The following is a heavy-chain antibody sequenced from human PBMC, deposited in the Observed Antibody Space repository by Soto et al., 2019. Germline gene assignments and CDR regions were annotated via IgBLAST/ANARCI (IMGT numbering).Heavy chain of an antibody. V-gene: IGHV3-30-3*01. J-gene: IGHJ6*02. D-gene: IGHD1-26*01. CDR1: GFTFSSYA. CDR3: ARGSGYSGSYYYGMDV. CDR2: ISYDGSNK. Sequence: GSLRLSCAASGFTFSSYAMHWVRQAPGKGLEWVAVISYDGSNKYYADSVKGRFTISRDNSKNTLYLQMNSLRAEDTAVYYCARGSGYSGSYYYGMDVWGQGTTVTVSS.